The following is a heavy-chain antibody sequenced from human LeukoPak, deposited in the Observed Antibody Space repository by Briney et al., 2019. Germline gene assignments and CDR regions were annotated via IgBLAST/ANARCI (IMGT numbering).Heavy chain of an antibody. V-gene: IGHV4-4*07. J-gene: IGHJ4*02. CDR2: IYTSGST. CDR3: ARDDSGWYEGAYFDY. D-gene: IGHD6-19*01. CDR1: GGSISSYY. Sequence: PETLSLTWTVSGGSISSYYWSWIRQPAGKGLEWIGRIYTSGSTNYNPSLKSRVTMSVDTSKNQFSLKLSSVTAADTAVYYCARDDSGWYEGAYFDYWGQGTLVTVSS.